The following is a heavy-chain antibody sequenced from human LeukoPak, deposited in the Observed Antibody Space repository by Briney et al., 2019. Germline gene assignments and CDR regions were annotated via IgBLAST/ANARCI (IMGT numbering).Heavy chain of an antibody. V-gene: IGHV4-31*03. CDR2: IYYSGST. CDR1: GGSISSGGYY. Sequence: SQTLSLTCTVSGGSISSGGYYWSWIRQHPGKGLEWIGYIYYSGSTYYNPSLKSRVTISVDTSKNQFSLKLSSVTAADTAVYYCARENRRSTVTRPDYWGQGTLVTVSS. D-gene: IGHD4-17*01. J-gene: IGHJ4*02. CDR3: ARENRRSTVTRPDY.